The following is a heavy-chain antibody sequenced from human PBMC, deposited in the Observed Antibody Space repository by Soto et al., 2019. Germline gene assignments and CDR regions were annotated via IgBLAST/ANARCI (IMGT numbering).Heavy chain of an antibody. V-gene: IGHV3-49*04. CDR3: ASGELFFEH. CDR2: SRAKVSGGGT. CDR1: AFTITGVA. D-gene: IGHD3-10*01. J-gene: IGHJ1*01. Sequence: PGGTLCLSCIVSAFTITGVACSRVWQSPGKGLEWLGFSRAKVSGGGTQCAASVKGRFTISSYDSISIADLEMQSLKAEDSGVYLCASGELFFEHWGQGTPVTVSS.